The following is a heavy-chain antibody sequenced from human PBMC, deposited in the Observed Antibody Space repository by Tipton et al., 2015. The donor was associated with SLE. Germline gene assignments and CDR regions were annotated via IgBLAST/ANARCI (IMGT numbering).Heavy chain of an antibody. J-gene: IGHJ4*02. V-gene: IGHV1-18*01. Sequence: QSGPEVKKPGASVKVSCKASGYIFTSYSIAWVRQAPGQGLEWMGWINAYNGNTNYAQNLQGRVTMTTHTSTSTAYMELRSLRSDDTAVYYCASSGYCSGGSCHYFDYWGQGTLVTVSS. CDR3: ASSGYCSGGSCHYFDY. CDR2: INAYNGNT. D-gene: IGHD2-15*01. CDR1: GYIFTSYS.